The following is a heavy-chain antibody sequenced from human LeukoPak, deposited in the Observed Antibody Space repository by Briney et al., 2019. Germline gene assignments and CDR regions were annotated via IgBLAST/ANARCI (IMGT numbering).Heavy chain of an antibody. D-gene: IGHD4-23*01. CDR1: ELTFSNYW. CDR3: ARGILGNKNLGSLDY. V-gene: IGHV3-74*01. J-gene: IGHJ4*02. Sequence: GGSLRLSCAASELTFSNYWMHWVRQAPGKGLVWVSRSNTDGGTTGYADSVKGRFTISRDNANNKMYLQMNSLRAEDTAVYYCARGILGNKNLGSLDYRGQGTLVTVSS. CDR2: SNTDGGTT.